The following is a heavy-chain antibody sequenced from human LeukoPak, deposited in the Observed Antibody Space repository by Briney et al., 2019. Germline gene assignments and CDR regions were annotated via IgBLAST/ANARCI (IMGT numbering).Heavy chain of an antibody. CDR1: GGTFSTYA. Sequence: SVKAPCKASGGTFSTYAINWVRQAPGQGLEWMGRIIPIIGTTNYSQKFQGRVTITADKSTSTAYMELSSLKSEDTAVYYCARRSLDGFDIWGQGTMVTVSS. CDR2: IIPIIGTT. V-gene: IGHV1-69*04. CDR3: ARRSLDGFDI. J-gene: IGHJ3*02.